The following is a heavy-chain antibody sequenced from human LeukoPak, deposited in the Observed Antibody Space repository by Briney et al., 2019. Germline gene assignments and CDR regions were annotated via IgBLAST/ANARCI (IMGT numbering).Heavy chain of an antibody. D-gene: IGHD5-12*01. V-gene: IGHV3-21*01. CDR2: ISSSSSYI. Sequence: PGGSLRLSCAASGFTFSSYSMNWVRQAPGKGLEWVSSISSSSSYIYYADSVKGRFTISRDNAKNSLYLQMNSLRAEDTAVYYCARLMYSGYEGLDYYFNYIDVWGKGTTVTISS. CDR3: ARLMYSGYEGLDYYFNYIDV. J-gene: IGHJ6*03. CDR1: GFTFSSYS.